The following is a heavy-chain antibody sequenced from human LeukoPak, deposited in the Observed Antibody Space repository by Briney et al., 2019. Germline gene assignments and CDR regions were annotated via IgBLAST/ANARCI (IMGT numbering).Heavy chain of an antibody. CDR1: GGSISSYY. Sequence: PSETLSLTCTVSGGSISSYYWSWIRQPPGKGLEGIGYIYYSGLTIYNPSLKSRVTISVDTSKNQFSLKLSSVTAADTAVYYCASGAEPGVFDYWGQGTLVTVSS. D-gene: IGHD3-3*01. CDR2: IYYSGLT. CDR3: ASGAEPGVFDY. J-gene: IGHJ4*02. V-gene: IGHV4-59*01.